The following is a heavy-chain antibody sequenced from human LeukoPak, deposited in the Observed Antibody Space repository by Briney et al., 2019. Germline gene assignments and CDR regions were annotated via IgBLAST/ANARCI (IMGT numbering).Heavy chain of an antibody. CDR2: ISYDGSNK. CDR1: GFTFSSYG. Sequence: PGRSLRLSCAAPGFTFSSYGMHWVRQAPGKGLEWVAVISYDGSNKYYADSVKGRFTISRDNSKNTLYLQMNSLRAEDTAVYYCAKGLGGSYRLDYWGQGILVTVSS. J-gene: IGHJ4*02. V-gene: IGHV3-30*18. D-gene: IGHD1-26*01. CDR3: AKGLGGSYRLDY.